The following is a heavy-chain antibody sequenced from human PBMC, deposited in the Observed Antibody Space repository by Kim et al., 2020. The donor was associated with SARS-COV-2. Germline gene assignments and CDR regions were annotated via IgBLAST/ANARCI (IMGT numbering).Heavy chain of an antibody. J-gene: IGHJ6*02. D-gene: IGHD2-15*01. Sequence: SETLSLTCTVSGGSISSYYWSWIRQPPGKGLEWIGYIYYSGRTNYNPTLKSRVTISVDTSKNQFSLKLSSVTAADTAVYYCARGAAATYYYGIDVWGQGTTVTVS. V-gene: IGHV4-59*01. CDR1: GGSISSYY. CDR2: IYYSGRT. CDR3: ARGAAATYYYGIDV.